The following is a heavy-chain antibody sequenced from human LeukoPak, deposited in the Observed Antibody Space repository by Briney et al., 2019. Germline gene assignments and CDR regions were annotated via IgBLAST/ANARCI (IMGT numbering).Heavy chain of an antibody. V-gene: IGHV3-30*04. CDR2: ISYDGNNK. J-gene: IGHJ4*02. CDR1: GFTFSSYA. Sequence: GGSLRLSCAASGFTFSSYAMHWVRQAPGKGLEWVAIISYDGNNKYYADSVKGRFTISRDSSKNTLYLQMNSLRAEDTAVYYCVLLSLTPGWGQGTLVTVSA. D-gene: IGHD3-10*01. CDR3: VLLSLTPG.